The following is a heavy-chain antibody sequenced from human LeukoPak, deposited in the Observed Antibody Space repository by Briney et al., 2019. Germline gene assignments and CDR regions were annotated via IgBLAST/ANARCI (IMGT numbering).Heavy chain of an antibody. J-gene: IGHJ1*01. V-gene: IGHV3-23*01. CDR2: ISGIGGST. CDR3: AKERIAVAGDYFQH. Sequence: GRSLRPSCAPSAFTFSSYAMSSVRQAPGNGLGWVSAISGIGGSTYYADCVKGRFTMSRDNSKNTLYLQMNSLRAEDTAVYYCAKERIAVAGDYFQHWGQGNLVTVSS. CDR1: AFTFSSYA. D-gene: IGHD6-13*01.